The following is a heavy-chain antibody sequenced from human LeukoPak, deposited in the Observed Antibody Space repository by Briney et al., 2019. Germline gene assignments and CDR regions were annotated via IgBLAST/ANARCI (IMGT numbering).Heavy chain of an antibody. Sequence: GRSLRLSCAASGFTFRDYSMHWVRQAPGKGLEWVSYISSSSSDLYYGDAVKGRVTVSRDDATNSLYLQMKSLRVEDTAVYYCTRGFHVMYLGTYPGDHWGRGTLVTVSS. D-gene: IGHD3-16*02. V-gene: IGHV3-21*06. CDR3: TRGFHVMYLGTYPGDH. CDR2: ISSSSSDL. J-gene: IGHJ4*02. CDR1: GFTFRDYS.